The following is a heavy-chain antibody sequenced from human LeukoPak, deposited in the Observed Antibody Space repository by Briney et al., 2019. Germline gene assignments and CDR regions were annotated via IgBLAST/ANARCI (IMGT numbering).Heavy chain of an antibody. CDR3: ARSGSSGWYWFDP. CDR2: IYYIGST. J-gene: IGHJ5*02. Sequence: SETLSLTCTVSGGSISNYYWSWVRQPPGRGLEWIGYIYYIGSTYYNPSLKSRVTISVDTSKNQFSLKLSSVTAADTAVYYCARSGSSGWYWFDPWGQGTLVTVSS. D-gene: IGHD6-19*01. V-gene: IGHV4-59*08. CDR1: GGSISNYY.